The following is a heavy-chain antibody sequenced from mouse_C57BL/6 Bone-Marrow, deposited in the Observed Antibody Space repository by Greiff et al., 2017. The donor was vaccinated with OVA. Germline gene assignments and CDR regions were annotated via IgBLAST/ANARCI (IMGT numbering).Heavy chain of an antibody. CDR3: ARLATTGGADY. V-gene: IGHV1-53*01. J-gene: IGHJ2*01. CDR2: INPSNGGT. Sequence: QVQLQQPGAELVKPGASVKLSCKASGYTFPSYWMNWVKQRPGKGLEWIGNINPSNGGTNYNEKLKSKATLTVDKYSSTAYTQLSSLTSEDSAFYCCARLATTGGADYWGQGTTLTVSS. CDR1: GYTFPSYW. D-gene: IGHD1-1*01.